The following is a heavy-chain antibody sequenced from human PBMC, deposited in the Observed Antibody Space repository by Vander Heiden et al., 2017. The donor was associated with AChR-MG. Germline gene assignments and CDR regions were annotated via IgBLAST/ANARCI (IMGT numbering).Heavy chain of an antibody. Sequence: QVQLVQSGAEVKKPGSSVKVSCKASGATFSSYAISWVRQAPGQGLEWMGGIIPIFGTANYAQKFQGRVTITADKSTSTAYMELSSLRSEDTAVYYCARDEPPPHPPVQDYYYYMDVWGKGTTVTVSS. D-gene: IGHD4-17*01. J-gene: IGHJ6*03. CDR2: IIPIFGTA. V-gene: IGHV1-69*06. CDR1: GATFSSYA. CDR3: ARDEPPPHPPVQDYYYYMDV.